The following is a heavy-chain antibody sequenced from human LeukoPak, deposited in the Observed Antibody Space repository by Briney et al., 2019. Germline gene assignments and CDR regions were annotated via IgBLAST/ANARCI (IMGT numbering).Heavy chain of an antibody. CDR2: LSHSGST. CDR3: ARLSYDGSGSYYNGGFYYMDV. J-gene: IGHJ6*03. Sequence: SETLSLTCEVSGFSITSGYYWGWIRQTPGKGLEWIGRLSHSGSTYSNPSLKSRVSISLYTSKNQFSLELSSVTAADTAIYYCARLSYDGSGSYYNGGFYYMDVWGKGTTVTVSS. V-gene: IGHV4-38-2*01. D-gene: IGHD3-10*01. CDR1: GFSITSGYY.